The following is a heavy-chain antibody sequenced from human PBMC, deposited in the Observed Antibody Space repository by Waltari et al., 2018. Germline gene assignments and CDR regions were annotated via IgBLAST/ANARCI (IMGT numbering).Heavy chain of an antibody. CDR3: ATGQGYYYDSSGPPSGY. CDR1: GYTFTDYY. J-gene: IGHJ4*02. D-gene: IGHD3-22*01. CDR2: VDPEDGET. Sequence: EVQLVQSGAEVKKPGATVKISCKVSGYTFTDYYMHWVQQAPGKGLEWMGLVDPEDGETIYAEKFQGRVTITADTSTDTAYMELSSLRSEDTAVYYCATGQGYYYDSSGPPSGYWGQGTLVTVSS. V-gene: IGHV1-69-2*01.